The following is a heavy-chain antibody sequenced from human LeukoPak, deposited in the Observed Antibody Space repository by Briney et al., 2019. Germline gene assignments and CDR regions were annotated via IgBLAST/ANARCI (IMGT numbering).Heavy chain of an antibody. CDR1: GFTFSSYA. V-gene: IGHV3-23*01. D-gene: IGHD3-16*01. J-gene: IGHJ4*02. CDR2: ISGSGGST. CDR3: AKGQGYFWGSSPVDY. Sequence: AGGSLRLSCAASGFTFSSYAMSWVRQAPGKGLEWVSAISGSGGSTYYADSVKGRFTISRDNSKNTLYLQMNSLRAEDTAVYYCAKGQGYFWGSSPVDYWGQGTLVTVSP.